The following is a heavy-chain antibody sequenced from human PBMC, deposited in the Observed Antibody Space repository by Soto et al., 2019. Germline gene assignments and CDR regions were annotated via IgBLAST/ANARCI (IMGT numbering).Heavy chain of an antibody. CDR1: GAALNSGNYY. D-gene: IGHD2-21*01. CDR3: ARLRIATNNYKWFDP. J-gene: IGHJ5*02. Sequence: SETLSLTCSVSGAALNSGNYYWSWIRQVPGKGLEWIGHIYVTGAVDYSPSPRDRITISQDTSERQFSLNLRLVTAADTAVYYCARLRIATNNYKWFDPWGQGTLVTVSS. CDR2: IYVTGAV. V-gene: IGHV4-31*02.